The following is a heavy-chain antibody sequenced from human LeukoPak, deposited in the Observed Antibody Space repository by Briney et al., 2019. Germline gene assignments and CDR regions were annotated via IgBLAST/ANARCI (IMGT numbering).Heavy chain of an antibody. Sequence: GSLRLSCAASGFTFSSYWMHWVRQAPGKGLVWVSRINSDGSSTSYADSVKGRFTISRDNSKNTLYLQMNSLRAEDTAVYYCAKDPLDRASRWYFDYWGQGTLVTVSS. D-gene: IGHD1-1*01. CDR3: AKDPLDRASRWYFDY. V-gene: IGHV3-74*01. CDR1: GFTFSSYW. CDR2: INSDGSST. J-gene: IGHJ4*02.